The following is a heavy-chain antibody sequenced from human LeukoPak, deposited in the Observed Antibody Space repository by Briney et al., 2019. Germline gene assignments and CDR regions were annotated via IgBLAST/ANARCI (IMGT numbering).Heavy chain of an antibody. V-gene: IGHV3-30*02. CDR1: GFTFSTSG. Sequence: GGSLRLSCAASGFTFSTSGMHWVRQAPGKGLEWVAFIHFDGTNKYYADSVKGRFTISRDNSKNTLYLQMNSLRTEDTAVYYCAKYGGKGYCSSISCSTDPWYYYYYMDVWGKGTTVTVSS. CDR2: IHFDGTNK. CDR3: AKYGGKGYCSSISCSTDPWYYYYYMDV. J-gene: IGHJ6*03. D-gene: IGHD2-2*01.